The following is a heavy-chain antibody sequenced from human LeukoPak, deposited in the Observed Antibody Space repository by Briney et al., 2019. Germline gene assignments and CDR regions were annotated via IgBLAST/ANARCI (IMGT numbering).Heavy chain of an antibody. CDR2: ISGSAYNYNR. CDR1: GFTFSNYA. V-gene: IGHV3-23*01. J-gene: IGHJ3*02. Sequence: GGSLRLSCAVSGFTFSNYAMRWVRQAPGKGLEWLSAISGSAYNYNRYYADSVKGRFTISRDNSKNMLFLQVNSLRAEDTAIYYCARETTVTFPDAFDIWGQETMVTVSS. D-gene: IGHD4-17*01. CDR3: ARETTVTFPDAFDI.